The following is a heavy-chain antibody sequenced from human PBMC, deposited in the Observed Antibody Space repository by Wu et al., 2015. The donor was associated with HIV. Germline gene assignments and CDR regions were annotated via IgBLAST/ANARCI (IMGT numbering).Heavy chain of an antibody. J-gene: IGHJ6*02. V-gene: IGHV1-69*12. D-gene: IGHD6-19*01. Sequence: QVQLVQSGAEVKKPGSSVKVSCKASGGTFIRYGFNWVRQAPGQGPEWLGGIIPLFDTANYAQKFVGRVTITADESTSSAYMELGSLRSEDTAVYYCARESIAVAGIYYYGMDVWGQGTTVTVSS. CDR1: GGTFIRYG. CDR2: IIPLFDTA. CDR3: ARESIAVAGIYYYGMDV.